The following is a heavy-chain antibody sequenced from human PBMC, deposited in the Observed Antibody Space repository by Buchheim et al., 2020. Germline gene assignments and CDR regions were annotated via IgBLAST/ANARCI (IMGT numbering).Heavy chain of an antibody. V-gene: IGHV4-59*01. CDR3: ARDQVGYSSSSRGYYYYGMDV. Sequence: QVQLQESGPGLVKPSETLSLTCTVSGGSISTYYWSWIRQPPGKGLEWIGYIYYSGSTNYNPSLKSRVTIPVDTSKNQFSLKLSSVTAADTAVYYCARDQVGYSSSSRGYYYYGMDVWGQGTT. D-gene: IGHD6-6*01. CDR2: IYYSGST. CDR1: GGSISTYY. J-gene: IGHJ6*02.